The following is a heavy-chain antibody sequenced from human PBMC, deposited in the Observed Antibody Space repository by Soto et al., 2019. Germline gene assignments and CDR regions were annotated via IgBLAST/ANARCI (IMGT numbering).Heavy chain of an antibody. CDR1: GGTFSPYT. Sequence: QVQLVQSGAEVKKPGSSVKVSCKASGGTFSPYTVNWVRQAPGQGLEWMGRIIPFLGVTNYAQKFQARVTLTADTSTTTAYMELSGLRFEDTAVYYCARDWESTVSTWSFGAFWGGGPLVTVSS. J-gene: IGHJ4*02. CDR2: IIPFLGVT. V-gene: IGHV1-69*08. D-gene: IGHD3-10*01. CDR3: ARDWESTVSTWSFGAF.